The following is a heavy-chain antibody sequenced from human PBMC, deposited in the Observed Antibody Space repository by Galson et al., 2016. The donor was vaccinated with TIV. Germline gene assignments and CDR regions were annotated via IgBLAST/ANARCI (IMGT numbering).Heavy chain of an antibody. CDR3: AREGRGAAYPNYFDC. Sequence: SLRLSCAASGFAVSYKHMIWVRQTPGKGLEWVSLLYSGDTTKYADSVKGRFTISRDNSKNTLYLQMNSLRVEDTAVYYWAREGRGAAYPNYFDCWGQGTLVTVAS. J-gene: IGHJ4*02. D-gene: IGHD1-26*01. CDR1: GFAVSYKH. CDR2: LYSGDTT. V-gene: IGHV3-53*01.